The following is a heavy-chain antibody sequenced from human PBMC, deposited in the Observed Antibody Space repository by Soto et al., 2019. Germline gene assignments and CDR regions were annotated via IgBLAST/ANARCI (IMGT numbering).Heavy chain of an antibody. Sequence: SSVKVSCKASGYTFTGYYMHWVRQAPGQGLEWMGWINPNNGSTNYAQKFQGCVTMTTDTSTSTAYMELRSLRSDDTAVYYCARDQSGIEVAGIMRDAFDIWGQGTMVTVSS. J-gene: IGHJ3*02. CDR2: INPNNGST. V-gene: IGHV1-2*04. CDR3: ARDQSGIEVAGIMRDAFDI. D-gene: IGHD6-19*01. CDR1: GYTFTGYY.